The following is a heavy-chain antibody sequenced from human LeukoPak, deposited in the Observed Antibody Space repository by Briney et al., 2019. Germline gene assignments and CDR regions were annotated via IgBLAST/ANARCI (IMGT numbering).Heavy chain of an antibody. J-gene: IGHJ4*02. CDR1: GFTFSDYD. CDR2: ISFDGSDK. V-gene: IGHV3-30*18. Sequence: SGGSLRLSCADSGFTFSDYDMHWVRQAPGKGLEWVAIISFDGSDKYNADSVTGRFTISRDNSKNTLYLQMNSLRPDDTAVYYCAKGENYYYDSSTYSPPFDYWGQGTLVTVSS. CDR3: AKGENYYYDSSTYSPPFDY. D-gene: IGHD3-22*01.